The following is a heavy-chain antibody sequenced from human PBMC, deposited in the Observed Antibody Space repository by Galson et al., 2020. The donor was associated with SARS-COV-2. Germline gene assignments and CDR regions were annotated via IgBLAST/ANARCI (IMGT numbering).Heavy chain of an antibody. D-gene: IGHD3-10*01. CDR2: ISSDSSYI. CDR1: GFTFSSYT. Sequence: GGSLRLSCACSGFTFSSYTMNWVRQAPGKGLEWVSSISSDSSYIYYADSVKGRFTISRDNAKNSLFLQMNSLRAEDTAVFYCARSPPASSSGTSIYCDCWGQGTLVTVSS. V-gene: IGHV3-21*01. CDR3: ARSPPASSSGTSIYCDC. J-gene: IGHJ4*02.